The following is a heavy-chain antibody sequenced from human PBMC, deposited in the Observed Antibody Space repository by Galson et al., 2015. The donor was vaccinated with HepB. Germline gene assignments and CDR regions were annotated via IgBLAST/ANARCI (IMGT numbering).Heavy chain of an antibody. Sequence: SLRLSCAASGFTFSSYAMHWVRQAPGKGLEWVSGISWNSGSIGYADSVKGRFTISRDNAKDSLYLQMNSLRAEDTALYYCAKEDGGIAAAGTFDYWGQGTLVTVSS. CDR3: AKEDGGIAAAGTFDY. V-gene: IGHV3-9*01. CDR2: ISWNSGSI. J-gene: IGHJ4*02. D-gene: IGHD6-13*01. CDR1: GFTFSSYA.